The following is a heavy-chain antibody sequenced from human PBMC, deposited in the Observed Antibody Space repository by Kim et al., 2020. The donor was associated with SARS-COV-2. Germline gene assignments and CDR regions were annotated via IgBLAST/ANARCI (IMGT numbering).Heavy chain of an antibody. J-gene: IGHJ6*02. CDR3: ARDTVVVAATGGGMDV. V-gene: IGHV4-31*02. Sequence: SLKSRVTISVDTSKNQFSLKLSSVTAADTAVYYCARDTVVVAATGGGMDVWGQGTTVTVSS. D-gene: IGHD2-15*01.